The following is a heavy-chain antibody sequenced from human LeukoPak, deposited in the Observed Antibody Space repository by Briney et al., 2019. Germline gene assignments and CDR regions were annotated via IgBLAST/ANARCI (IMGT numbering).Heavy chain of an antibody. J-gene: IGHJ4*02. CDR2: IILIFGTA. D-gene: IGHD5-12*01. CDR3: ARGLALATSPFDY. CDR1: GGTFSSYA. V-gene: IGHV1-69*05. Sequence: ASVKVSCKASGGTFSSYAISWVRQAPGQGLEWMGGIILIFGTANYAQKFQGRVTITTDESTSTAYMELSSLRSEDTAVYYCARGLALATSPFDYWGQGTLVTVSS.